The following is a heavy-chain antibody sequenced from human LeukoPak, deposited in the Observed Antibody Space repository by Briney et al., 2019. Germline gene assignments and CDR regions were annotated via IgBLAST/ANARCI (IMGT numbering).Heavy chain of an antibody. CDR1: GNSFTNHW. J-gene: IGHJ4*02. CDR3: ARHGAARSYLTLDY. CDR2: IYPGDSDT. D-gene: IGHD6-6*01. Sequence: GESLKISCKGAGNSFTNHWIGWVRQMRGKGVEGMGSIYPGDSDTRYSPSFQGQVTISADKSISTAYLQWSRLKASDTAMYYCARHGAARSYLTLDYWGQGTLVTVSS. V-gene: IGHV5-51*01.